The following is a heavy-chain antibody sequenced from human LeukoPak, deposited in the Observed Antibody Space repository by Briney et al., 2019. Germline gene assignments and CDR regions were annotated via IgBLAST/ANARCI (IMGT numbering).Heavy chain of an antibody. V-gene: IGHV1-2*02. Sequence: GASVKVSCKASGYTFTGYYMHWVRQAPGQGLEWMGWINPNSGGTNYAQKFQGRVTMTRDTSASTAYMELSSLRSEDMAVYYCARAPMSGRLDAFDIWGQGTMVTVSS. CDR1: GYTFTGYY. D-gene: IGHD1-26*01. J-gene: IGHJ3*02. CDR2: INPNSGGT. CDR3: ARAPMSGRLDAFDI.